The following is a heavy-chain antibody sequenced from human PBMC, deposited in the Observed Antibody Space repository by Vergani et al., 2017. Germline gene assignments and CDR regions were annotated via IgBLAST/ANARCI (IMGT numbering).Heavy chain of an antibody. CDR1: SFSVSSHY. V-gene: IGHV3-66*01. J-gene: IGHJ5*01. CDR3: VSARCSGSCFMSNWFDS. Sequence: LVESGGGLVKPGGSLRLSCAASSFSVSSHYMTWVRQAPGKGLEWVSTIKIGGRTSYADSGKGPLTLTRDDSKNTLHLHMNSLRGDDTAIYYCVSARCSGSCFMSNWFDSWGQGTLVTVSS. CDR2: IKIGGRT. D-gene: IGHD5-12*01.